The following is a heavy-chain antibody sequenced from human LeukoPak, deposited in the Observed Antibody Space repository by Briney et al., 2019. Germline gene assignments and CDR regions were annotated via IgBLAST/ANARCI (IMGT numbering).Heavy chain of an antibody. D-gene: IGHD3-22*01. Sequence: SQTLSLTCTVSGGSISSGDYYWSSIRQPPGKGLEWIGYMYYGGRTYYNPSLKSRVTISVDPSKNQLSLKLSSVTAADTAVYYCARPYYYDSSIDPWGQGTRVTVSS. CDR3: ARPYYYDSSIDP. CDR2: MYYGGRT. J-gene: IGHJ5*02. V-gene: IGHV4-30-4*01. CDR1: GGSISSGDYY.